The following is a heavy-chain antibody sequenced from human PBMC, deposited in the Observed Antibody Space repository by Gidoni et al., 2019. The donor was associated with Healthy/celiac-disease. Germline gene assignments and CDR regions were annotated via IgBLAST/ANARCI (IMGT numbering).Heavy chain of an antibody. Sequence: QVQLVQSGAEVQKPGASVTVSCKASGYSFTSYGSSWVRQAPGQGREWMGWISAYNGNTNYSQKLQGRVTMTTDTSTSTAYMELRSLRSYDTAVYYCASGRLKWLLANWGQGTLVTVSS. D-gene: IGHD3-22*01. V-gene: IGHV1-18*01. J-gene: IGHJ4*02. CDR1: GYSFTSYG. CDR3: ASGRLKWLLAN. CDR2: ISAYNGNT.